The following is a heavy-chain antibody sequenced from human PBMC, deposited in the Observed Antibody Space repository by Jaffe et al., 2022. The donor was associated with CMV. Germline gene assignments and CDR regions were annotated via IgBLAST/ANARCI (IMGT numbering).Heavy chain of an antibody. D-gene: IGHD4-17*01. CDR3: AREVHDYGGNSPGSAYYFDY. Sequence: QVQLVESGGGVVQPGRSLRLSCAASGFTFSSYGMHWVRQAPGKGLEWVAVIWYDGSNKYYADSVKGRFTISRDNSKNTLYLQMNSLRAEDTAVYYCAREVHDYGGNSPGSAYYFDYWGQGTLVTVSS. J-gene: IGHJ4*02. CDR1: GFTFSSYG. V-gene: IGHV3-33*01. CDR2: IWYDGSNK.